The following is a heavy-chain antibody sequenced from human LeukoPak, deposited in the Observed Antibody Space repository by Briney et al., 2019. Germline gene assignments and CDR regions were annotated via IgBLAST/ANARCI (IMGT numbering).Heavy chain of an antibody. CDR3: ARGTTGTTVDY. Sequence: GEPLKISGKGPGYRFTSYWISWVRQMPGKGLEWMGRIDPSDSYTNYSPSFQGDVTISADKSISTAFLQWSSLKASDTAMYYCARGTTGTTVDYWGQGTLVTVSS. CDR1: GYRFTSYW. J-gene: IGHJ4*02. CDR2: IDPSDSYT. V-gene: IGHV5-10-1*01. D-gene: IGHD1-1*01.